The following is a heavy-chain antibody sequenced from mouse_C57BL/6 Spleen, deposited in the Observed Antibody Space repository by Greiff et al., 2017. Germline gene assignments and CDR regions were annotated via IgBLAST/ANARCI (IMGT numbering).Heavy chain of an antibody. D-gene: IGHD2-5*01. V-gene: IGHV1-39*01. Sequence: VQLQQSGPELVKPGASVKISCKASGYSFTDYNMNWVKQSNGKSLEWIGVINPNHGTTSYNQKFKGKATLTVDQSSSTAYMQLNSLTSEDSAVYYCARSGYSNRYYAMDYWGQGTSVTVSS. J-gene: IGHJ4*01. CDR1: GYSFTDYN. CDR2: INPNHGTT. CDR3: ARSGYSNRYYAMDY.